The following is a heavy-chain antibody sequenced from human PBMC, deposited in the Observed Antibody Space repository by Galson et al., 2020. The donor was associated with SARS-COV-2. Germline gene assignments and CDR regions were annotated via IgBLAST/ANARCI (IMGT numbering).Heavy chain of an antibody. CDR1: GFTFSSYR. V-gene: IGHV3-74*01. Sequence: GESLKISCAASGFTFSSYRMHWVRQAPGKGLVWVSRINGEGSSADYADSVKGRFTISRDNAKNTLYLQMNGLRAEDTAVYYCARSSYYFDGWGQGTLVTVSS. CDR3: ARSSYYFDG. J-gene: IGHJ4*02. CDR2: INGEGSSA.